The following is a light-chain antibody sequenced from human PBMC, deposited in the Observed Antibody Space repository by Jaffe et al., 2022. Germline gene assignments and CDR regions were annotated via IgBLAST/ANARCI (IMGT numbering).Light chain of an antibody. V-gene: IGLV3-19*01. CDR3: NSRDSSGNHLV. Sequence: SSELTQDPAVSVALGQTVRITCHGDSLRSYYATWYQQKPGQAPVLVIFGKNNRPSGIPDRFSGSSSGNTASLSITGAQAGDEADYYCNSRDSSGNHLVFGGGTKLTVL. CDR1: SLRSYY. J-gene: IGLJ2*01. CDR2: GKN.